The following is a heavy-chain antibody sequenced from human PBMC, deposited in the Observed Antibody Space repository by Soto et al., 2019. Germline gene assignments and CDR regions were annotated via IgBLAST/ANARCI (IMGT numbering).Heavy chain of an antibody. J-gene: IGHJ4*02. Sequence: QVQLVQSGAEVKKPESSVKVSCKAPGGTFSTYAISWVRQAPGQGLEWMGGIIPMFGTANYAQRFQDRVTITADESTNTFYMELSRLRSDDTAVYFCASGIQLWLRRINNGYSGWGQGTLVTVSS. D-gene: IGHD5-18*01. CDR1: GGTFSTYA. V-gene: IGHV1-69*12. CDR2: IIPMFGTA. CDR3: ASGIQLWLRRINNGYSG.